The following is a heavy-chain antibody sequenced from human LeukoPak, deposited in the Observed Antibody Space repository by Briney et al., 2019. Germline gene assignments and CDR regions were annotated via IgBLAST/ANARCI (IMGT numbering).Heavy chain of an antibody. J-gene: IGHJ5*02. CDR3: ASRSTGGWFGEFDWFDP. CDR1: GFTFSSYS. V-gene: IGHV3-21*01. D-gene: IGHD3-10*01. CDR2: ISSSSSYI. Sequence: GGSLRLSCAASGFTFSSYSMNWVRQAPGKGLEWVSSISSSSSYIYYADSVKGRFTISRDNAKNSLYLQMNSLRAEDTAVYYCASRSTGGWFGEFDWFDPWGQGTLVTVSS.